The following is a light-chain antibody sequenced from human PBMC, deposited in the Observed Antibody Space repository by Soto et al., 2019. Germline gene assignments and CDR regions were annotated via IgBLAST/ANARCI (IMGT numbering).Light chain of an antibody. Sequence: DIQMTQSPSSLSASVGDRVTITCRTSQSISTYLHWYQQKPGIAPKLLIYVASSLQSGVPSRFSGSGSGTYFTLTISSLQPEDFATYYCQQSHSIPRTFGQGTKLEIK. J-gene: IGKJ2*01. CDR1: QSISTY. V-gene: IGKV1-39*01. CDR3: QQSHSIPRT. CDR2: VAS.